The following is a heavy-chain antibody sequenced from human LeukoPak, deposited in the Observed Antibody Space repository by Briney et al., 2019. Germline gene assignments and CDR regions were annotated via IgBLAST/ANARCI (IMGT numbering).Heavy chain of an antibody. Sequence: PSETLSLTCAVSGYSISSGYYWGWIRPPPGKGLEWIRSIYHSGSTYYDPSLKSRVTISVDTSKNQFSLKLSSVTAADTAVYYCARDIGPYYDFWSGYYNYYYYYYMDVWGKGTTVTVSS. V-gene: IGHV4-38-2*02. CDR2: IYHSGST. J-gene: IGHJ6*03. CDR3: ARDIGPYYDFWSGYYNYYYYYYMDV. CDR1: GYSISSGYY. D-gene: IGHD3-3*01.